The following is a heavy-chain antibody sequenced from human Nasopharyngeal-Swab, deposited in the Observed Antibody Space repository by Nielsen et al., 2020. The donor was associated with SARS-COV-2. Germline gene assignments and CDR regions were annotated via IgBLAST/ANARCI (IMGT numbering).Heavy chain of an antibody. V-gene: IGHV3-23*01. CDR1: GFTFRSYA. CDR3: AKRVAGKYYYMDV. D-gene: IGHD3-10*01. J-gene: IGHJ6*03. CDR2: ISVNGAST. Sequence: ESLKISCAASGFTFRSYAITWVRQAPGKGLAWVPSISVNGASTYYAGSVKGRFTISRDNSRNTLYLQLNSLRAEDTAIYCCAKRVAGKYYYMDVWGKGTTVTVSS.